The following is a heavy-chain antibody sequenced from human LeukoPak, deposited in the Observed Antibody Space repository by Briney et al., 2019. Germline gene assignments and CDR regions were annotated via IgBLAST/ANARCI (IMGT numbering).Heavy chain of an antibody. D-gene: IGHD1-26*01. CDR1: GFTFKSYG. CDR3: ARDRGLEWELLNY. J-gene: IGHJ4*02. Sequence: GGSLRLSCAASGFTFKSYGMHWVRQTPGKGLEWVAVISFDGSNTYYADSVKGRFTISRDNSKNTLYLQISSLKAEDTAVYYCARDRGLEWELLNYWGQGTLVTVSS. V-gene: IGHV3-30*03. CDR2: ISFDGSNT.